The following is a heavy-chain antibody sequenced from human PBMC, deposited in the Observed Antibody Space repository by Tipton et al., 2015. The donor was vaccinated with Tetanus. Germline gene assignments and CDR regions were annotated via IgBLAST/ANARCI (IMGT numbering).Heavy chain of an antibody. J-gene: IGHJ4*02. D-gene: IGHD3-3*01. CDR3: ALLDFWSGYDFDY. CDR2: INHSGST. V-gene: IGHV4-34*01. Sequence: TLSLTCAVYGGSFSGYYWSRIRQPPGKGLEWIGEINHSGSTNYNPSLKSRVTISVDTSKNQFSLKLSSVTAADTAVYYCALLDFWSGYDFDYWGQGTLVTVSS. CDR1: GGSFSGYY.